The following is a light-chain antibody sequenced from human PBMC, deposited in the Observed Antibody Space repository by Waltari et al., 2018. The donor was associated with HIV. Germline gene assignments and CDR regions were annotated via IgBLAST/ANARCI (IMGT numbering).Light chain of an antibody. CDR1: NPNTERNY. J-gene: IGLJ1*01. CDR3: ASWDDSLNAFV. CDR2: TNS. Sequence: QSVLTQPPSASATPGQSITISCSGGNPNTERNYVYLYQQRPGTAPKVFIYTNSQRPSGVPDRFSGSKSGTSASLIISGLRSGDEADYYCASWDDSLNAFVFGTGTKVTVL. V-gene: IGLV1-47*01.